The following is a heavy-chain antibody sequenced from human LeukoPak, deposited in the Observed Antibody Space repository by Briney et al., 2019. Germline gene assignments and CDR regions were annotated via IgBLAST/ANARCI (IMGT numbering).Heavy chain of an antibody. D-gene: IGHD4-17*01. J-gene: IGHJ4*02. CDR2: IWYDGSNK. CDR3: ARDTTGFPDDY. CDR1: GLTFSSSW. Sequence: GGSLRLSCAVSGLTFSSSWMEWVRQAPGKGLEWVAVIWYDGSNKYYADSVKGRFTISRDNSKNTLYLQMNSLRAEDTAVYYCARDTTGFPDDYWGQGTLVTVSS. V-gene: IGHV3-33*08.